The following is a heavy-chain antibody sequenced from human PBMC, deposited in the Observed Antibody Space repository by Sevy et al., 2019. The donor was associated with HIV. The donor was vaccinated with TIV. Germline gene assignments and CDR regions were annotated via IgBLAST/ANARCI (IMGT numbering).Heavy chain of an antibody. Sequence: GGSLRLSCAASGFTFSNYAMHWVRQAPSKGLEWVAAIWNDGSKKYYADSVKGRLIVSRDNSKSTLSLQMNSLSVEDTAVYYCARESGSDWYFDYWGQGSLVTVSS. J-gene: IGHJ4*02. CDR2: IWNDGSKK. V-gene: IGHV3-33*01. CDR1: GFTFSNYA. CDR3: ARESGSDWYFDY. D-gene: IGHD6-19*01.